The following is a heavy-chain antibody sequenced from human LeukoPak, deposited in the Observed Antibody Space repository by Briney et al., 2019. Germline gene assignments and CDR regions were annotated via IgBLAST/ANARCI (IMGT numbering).Heavy chain of an antibody. CDR2: ISSSSSYI. V-gene: IGHV3-21*01. Sequence: GGSLRLSCAASGFTFSSYGTHWVRQAPGKGLEWVSSISSSSSYIYYADSVKGRFTISRDNAKNSLYLQMNSLRAEDTAVYYCARDGKGFGELLPRIYYYMDVWGEGTTVTISS. D-gene: IGHD3-10*01. J-gene: IGHJ6*03. CDR3: ARDGKGFGELLPRIYYYMDV. CDR1: GFTFSSYG.